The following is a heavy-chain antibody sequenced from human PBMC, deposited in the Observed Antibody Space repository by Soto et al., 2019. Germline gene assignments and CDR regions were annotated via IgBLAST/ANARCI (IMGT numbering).Heavy chain of an antibody. Sequence: QVQLVQSGAEVKKPGSSVKVSCKASGGTFSSYAISWVRQAPGQGLEWMGGIIPIFGTANYAQKFQGRVTITADESTSTAYMELSSLRSEDTAVYYCARAPADIVVVVAATGGWFDPWGQGTLVTVSS. CDR2: IIPIFGTA. CDR1: GGTFSSYA. CDR3: ARAPADIVVVVAATGGWFDP. J-gene: IGHJ5*02. V-gene: IGHV1-69*01. D-gene: IGHD2-15*01.